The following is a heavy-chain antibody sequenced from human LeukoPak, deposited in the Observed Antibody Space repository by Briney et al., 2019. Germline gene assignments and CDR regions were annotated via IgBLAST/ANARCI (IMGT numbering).Heavy chain of an antibody. CDR3: VRGNVDSHILTGSFYYFDY. J-gene: IGHJ4*02. D-gene: IGHD3-9*01. CDR2: INHRGVG. Sequence: SETLSLTCAVYGGSFSGYYWTWIRQSPGKGLQWIGEINHRGVGNYNPSFKSRVTISVDTSKNQFSLRLSSVSAADTAVYYCVRGNVDSHILTGSFYYFDYWGQGTLVAVSS. CDR1: GGSFSGYY. V-gene: IGHV4-34*01.